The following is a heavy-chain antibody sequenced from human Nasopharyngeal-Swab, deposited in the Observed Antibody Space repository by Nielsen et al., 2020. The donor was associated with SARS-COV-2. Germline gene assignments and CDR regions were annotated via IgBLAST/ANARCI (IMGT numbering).Heavy chain of an antibody. CDR1: GGSISSSSYY. V-gene: IGHV4-39*07. CDR3: ARGRITMIVVVSHLDV. CDR2: IYYSGST. D-gene: IGHD3-22*01. J-gene: IGHJ6*02. Sequence: SETLSLTCTVSGGSISSSSYYWGWIRQPPGKGLEWIGSIYYSGSTYYNPSLKSRVTISVDTSKNQFFLKLSSVTAADTAVYYCARGRITMIVVVSHLDVWGQGTTVTVSS.